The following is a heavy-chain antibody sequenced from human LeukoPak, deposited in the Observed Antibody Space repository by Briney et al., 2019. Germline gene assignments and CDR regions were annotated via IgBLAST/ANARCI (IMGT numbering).Heavy chain of an antibody. V-gene: IGHV3-48*01. CDR1: GFTFSSYS. CDR3: ARDSYSGSYSYFDY. CDR2: ISSSSSTI. Sequence: GGSLRLSCAASGFTFSSYSMNWVRQAPGKGLEWVSYISSSSSTIYYADSVKGRFTISRDNAKNSLYLQMNSLRAEDTAVYYCARDSYSGSYSYFDYWGQGTLVTVSS. D-gene: IGHD1-26*01. J-gene: IGHJ4*02.